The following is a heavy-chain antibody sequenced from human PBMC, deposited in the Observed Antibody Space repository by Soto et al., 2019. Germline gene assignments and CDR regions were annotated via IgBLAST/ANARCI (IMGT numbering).Heavy chain of an antibody. Sequence: GGSLRLSCAASGFTFSNAWMNWVRQAPGKGLEWVGRIKSKTDGGTTDYAAPVKGRFTISRDDSKNTLYLQMNSLKTEDTAVYYCTTVRCGSSTSCYVSWDYYYGMDVWGQGTTVTVSS. V-gene: IGHV3-15*07. CDR1: GFTFSNAW. CDR3: TTVRCGSSTSCYVSWDYYYGMDV. J-gene: IGHJ6*02. CDR2: IKSKTDGGTT. D-gene: IGHD2-2*01.